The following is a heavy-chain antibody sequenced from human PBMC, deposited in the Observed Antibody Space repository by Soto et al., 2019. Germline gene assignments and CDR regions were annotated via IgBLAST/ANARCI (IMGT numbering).Heavy chain of an antibody. CDR1: GFTFSSYA. Sequence: EVQLLESGGGLVQPGGSLRLSYAASGFTFSSYAMRWVRQAPVKGLEWVSAISGSGGRTYYADSVKGRFTISRDNSKNTLYLQMNSLRAEDTAVYYCARRGSGSYYDYWGQGTLVTVSS. J-gene: IGHJ4*02. CDR3: ARRGSGSYYDY. D-gene: IGHD1-26*01. CDR2: ISGSGGRT. V-gene: IGHV3-23*01.